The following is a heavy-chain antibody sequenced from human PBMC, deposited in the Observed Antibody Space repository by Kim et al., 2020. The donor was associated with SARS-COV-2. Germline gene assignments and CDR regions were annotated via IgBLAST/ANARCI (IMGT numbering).Heavy chain of an antibody. Sequence: GGSLRLSCAASGFTFSSYAMHWVRQAPGKGLEWVAVISYDGSNKYYADSVKGRFTISRDNSKNTLYLQMNSLRAEDTAVSYCARALVDILTGWGYWGQGT. CDR3: ARALVDILTGWGY. J-gene: IGHJ4*02. CDR1: GFTFSSYA. V-gene: IGHV3-30*04. D-gene: IGHD3-9*01. CDR2: ISYDGSNK.